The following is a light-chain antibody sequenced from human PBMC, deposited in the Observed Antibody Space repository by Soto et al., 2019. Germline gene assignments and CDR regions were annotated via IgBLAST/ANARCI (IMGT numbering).Light chain of an antibody. CDR2: GAS. CDR3: QQFNTWPPVT. Sequence: EIVMTQSPATLSVSPGERATLSCRASQSISRNLAWYQQKPGQAPRLLIYGASTRATGIPARFSGSGSGTEFTLTISSLQSEDFAVYYCQQFNTWPPVTFGGGTNVEIK. CDR1: QSISRN. J-gene: IGKJ4*01. V-gene: IGKV3-15*01.